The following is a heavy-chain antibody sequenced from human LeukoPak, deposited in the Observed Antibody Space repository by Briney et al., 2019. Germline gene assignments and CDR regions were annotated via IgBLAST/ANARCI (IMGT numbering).Heavy chain of an antibody. CDR2: IYTSGST. D-gene: IGHD3-3*01. V-gene: IGHV4-4*07. J-gene: IGHJ4*02. CDR3: ARVSVQVEFGGLDY. Sequence: SETLSLTCTVSGGSISSYYWSWIRQPAGKGLEWIGRIYTSGSTNYNPSLKSRVTISVDKSKNQFSLKLSSVTAADTAVYYCARVSVQVEFGGLDYWGQGTLVTVSS. CDR1: GGSISSYY.